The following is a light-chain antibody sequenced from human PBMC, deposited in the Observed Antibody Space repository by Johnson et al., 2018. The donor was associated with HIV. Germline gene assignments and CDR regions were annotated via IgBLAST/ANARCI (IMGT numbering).Light chain of an antibody. CDR3: GSWDTSLSASL. Sequence: QSVLTQSPSVSAAPGQKVTISCSGASSNIDNDYVSWYQQIPGTAPKLLIYDNNKRPSGIPDRFSGSKSGSSATLAITGLQTGDEGDYYCGSWDTSLSASLFGTGTKVSVL. V-gene: IGLV1-51*01. CDR2: DNN. J-gene: IGLJ1*01. CDR1: SSNIDNDY.